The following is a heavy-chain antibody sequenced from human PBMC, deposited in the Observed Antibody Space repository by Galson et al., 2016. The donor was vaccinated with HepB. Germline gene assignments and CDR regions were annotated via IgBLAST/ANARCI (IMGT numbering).Heavy chain of an antibody. CDR3: ARLWTGSFGFDV. V-gene: IGHV4-4*08. D-gene: IGHD3/OR15-3a*01. CDR1: GGSLNNYY. J-gene: IGHJ6*04. CDR2: IYSSGST. Sequence: SETLSLTCTVSGGSLNNYYWSWIRQRPGEGWEWIGYIYSSGSTDYGPALKSRVSISLETSKKQFSLNLTSVTAADTAVYYYARLWTGSFGFDVWGKGTAVTVSS.